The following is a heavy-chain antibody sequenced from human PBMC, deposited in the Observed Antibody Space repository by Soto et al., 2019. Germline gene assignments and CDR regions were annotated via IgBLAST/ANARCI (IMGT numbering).Heavy chain of an antibody. V-gene: IGHV4-39*01. D-gene: IGHD6-13*01. Sequence: QLQLQESGPGLVKPSETLSLTCTVSGGSISCSCFHWGWIRQPPGKGLEWIGSIYYSGSTYYSPSLKSRVTMSVDTSMTQFPLKLSSVTAPDTAVYYCSRSEREAGTDSWFYPWGQATLLTVSS. CDR2: IYYSGST. CDR1: GGSISCSCFH. CDR3: SRSEREAGTDSWFYP. J-gene: IGHJ5*02.